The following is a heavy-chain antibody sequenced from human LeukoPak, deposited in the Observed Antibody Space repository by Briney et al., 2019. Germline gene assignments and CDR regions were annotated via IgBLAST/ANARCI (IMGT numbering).Heavy chain of an antibody. V-gene: IGHV4-34*01. J-gene: IGHJ4*02. CDR2: INHSGST. CDR1: GGSFSGYY. D-gene: IGHD6-13*01. Sequence: PSETLSLTCAVYGGSFSGYYWSWIRQPPGKGLEWIGEINHSGSTNYNPSLKSRVTISVDTSKNQFSLKLSSVTAADTAVYYCARRILPRIAAHFDYWGQGTLVTVSS. CDR3: ARRILPRIAAHFDY.